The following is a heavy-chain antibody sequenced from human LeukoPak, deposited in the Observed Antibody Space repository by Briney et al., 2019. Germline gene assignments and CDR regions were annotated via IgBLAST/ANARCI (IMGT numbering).Heavy chain of an antibody. CDR2: INHSGST. J-gene: IGHJ4*02. D-gene: IGHD3-16*02. V-gene: IGHV4-34*01. CDR1: GGSISGYY. CDR3: ARGQLMITFGGVIVAGYFDY. Sequence: PSETLSLTCAVYGGSISGYYWSWIRQPPGKGLEWIGEINHSGSTNYNPSLKSRVTISVDTSKNQFSLKLSSVTAADTAVYYCARGQLMITFGGVIVAGYFDYWGQGTLVTVSS.